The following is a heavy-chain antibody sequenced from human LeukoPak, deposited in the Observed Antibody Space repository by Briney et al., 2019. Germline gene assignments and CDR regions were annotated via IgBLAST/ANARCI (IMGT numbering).Heavy chain of an antibody. Sequence: GGSLRLSCAASGFTFRGYWVHWVRPAPGKGQGWVSRIVSDGTSASYADFVEGRFIMSRDNAKNTLYLQLSSLRVEDTAVYYCARELGATFDNWGQGTLVTVSS. CDR3: ARELGATFDN. CDR2: IVSDGTSA. CDR1: GFTFRGYW. J-gene: IGHJ4*02. D-gene: IGHD1-26*01. V-gene: IGHV3-74*01.